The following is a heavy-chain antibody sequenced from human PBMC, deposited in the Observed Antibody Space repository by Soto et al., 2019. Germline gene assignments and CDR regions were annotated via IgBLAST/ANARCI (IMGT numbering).Heavy chain of an antibody. V-gene: IGHV3-74*02. Sequence: EVQLVESGGGSVQPGGSLRLSCEASGFTFSSYWMHWVRQSPGKGLVWVSGISSDGSSTSYGDSVKGRFTVSRDNAKNPLYLQMSSLRAEDTVLYSCARRGAGTGLQYWGQGTLVSVSS. CDR1: GFTFSSYW. D-gene: IGHD3-9*01. CDR2: ISSDGSST. CDR3: ARRGAGTGLQY. J-gene: IGHJ4*02.